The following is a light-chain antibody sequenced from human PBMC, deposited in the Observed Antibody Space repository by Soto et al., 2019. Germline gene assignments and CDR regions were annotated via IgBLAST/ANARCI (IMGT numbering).Light chain of an antibody. CDR3: QVWDSSSDHDVV. V-gene: IGLV3-21*04. Sequence: SYELTQPPSVSVAPGKTARITCGGNNIGGRSEHWYQQKQGQAPVLVIYYVSDRPSGIPERFSGSNSGNTATLTISRVEAGDEADYYCQVWDSSSDHDVVFGGGTQLTVL. J-gene: IGLJ2*01. CDR1: NIGGRS. CDR2: YVS.